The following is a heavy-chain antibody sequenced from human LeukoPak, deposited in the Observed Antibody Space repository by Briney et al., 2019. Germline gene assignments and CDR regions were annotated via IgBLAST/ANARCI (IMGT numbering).Heavy chain of an antibody. CDR2: ISAYNGNT. D-gene: IGHD3-10*01. CDR1: GYTFTSYG. J-gene: IGHJ6*03. Sequence: GASVKVSCKASGYTFTSYGISWVRQAPGQGLEWMGWISAYNGNTNYAQKLQGRVTMTTDTSTSTAYMELRSLRSDDTAVYYCARDVITMVRGVISYYYYYMDVWGKGTTVTVSS. CDR3: ARDVITMVRGVISYYYYYMDV. V-gene: IGHV1-18*01.